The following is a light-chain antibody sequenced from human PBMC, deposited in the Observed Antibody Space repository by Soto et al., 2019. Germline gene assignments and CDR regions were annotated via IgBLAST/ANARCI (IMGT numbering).Light chain of an antibody. J-gene: IGLJ2*01. CDR1: SNDVGGYDY. V-gene: IGLV2-14*01. Sequence: QSVLTQPASVSGSPGQSIAISCTGTSNDVGGYDYVSWYQQHPGKAPKLMIYDVNIRPSGISNRFSGSKSGNTASLTISGLQAEDEADYYCSSYTSSSTLVVFGGGTKLTVL. CDR2: DVN. CDR3: SSYTSSSTLVV.